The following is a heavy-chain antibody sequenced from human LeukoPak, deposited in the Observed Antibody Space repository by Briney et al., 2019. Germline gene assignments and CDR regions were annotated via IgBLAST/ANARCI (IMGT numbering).Heavy chain of an antibody. D-gene: IGHD3-3*01. CDR2: INHSGST. V-gene: IGHV4-34*01. J-gene: IGHJ4*02. Sequence: SETLSLTCTVSGGSMSPYHWGWIRQPPGKGLEWIGEINHSGSTNYNPSLKSRVTISVDTSKNQFSLKLSSVTAADTAVYYCARRYYDFWSGYARWGQGTLVTVSS. CDR3: ARRYYDFWSGYAR. CDR1: GGSMSPYH.